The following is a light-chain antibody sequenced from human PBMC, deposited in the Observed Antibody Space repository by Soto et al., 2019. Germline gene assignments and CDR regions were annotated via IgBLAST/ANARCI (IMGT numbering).Light chain of an antibody. CDR3: QSYDSSLSGSV. CDR1: SSNIGAGYD. CDR2: GNK. J-gene: IGLJ2*01. Sequence: QSVLTQPPSVSGAPGQRVIISCTGSSSNIGAGYDVHWYQQIPGTAPKLLIYGNKNRPSGVPDRISGSKSATSASLAITGLQAEDEGDYYCQSYDSSLSGSVFGGGTKLTVL. V-gene: IGLV1-40*01.